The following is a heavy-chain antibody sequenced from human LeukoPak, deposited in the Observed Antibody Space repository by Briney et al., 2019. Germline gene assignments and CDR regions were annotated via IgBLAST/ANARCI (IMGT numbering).Heavy chain of an antibody. Sequence: GGSLRLSCAASEFSVGSNYMTWVRQAPGKGLEWVSLIYSGGSTYYADSVKGRFTISRDNSKNTLYLQMNSLRAEDTAVYYCARVWGEQQLVFDYWGQGTLVTVSS. CDR2: IYSGGST. D-gene: IGHD6-13*01. CDR1: EFSVGSNY. CDR3: ARVWGEQQLVFDY. J-gene: IGHJ4*02. V-gene: IGHV3-66*01.